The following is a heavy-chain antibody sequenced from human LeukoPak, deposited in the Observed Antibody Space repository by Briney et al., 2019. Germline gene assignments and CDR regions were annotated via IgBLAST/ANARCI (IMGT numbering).Heavy chain of an antibody. CDR1: GGSISSYY. V-gene: IGHV4-4*07. CDR3: AREVLRSGWYGGAFDY. Sequence: SETLSLTCTVSGGSISSYYWSWIRQPAGKGLEWIGRIYTSGSTNYNPSLKSRVTMSVDTSKNQFSLKLSSVTAADTAVYYCAREVLRSGWYGGAFDYCGQGTLVTVSS. CDR2: IYTSGST. D-gene: IGHD6-19*01. J-gene: IGHJ4*02.